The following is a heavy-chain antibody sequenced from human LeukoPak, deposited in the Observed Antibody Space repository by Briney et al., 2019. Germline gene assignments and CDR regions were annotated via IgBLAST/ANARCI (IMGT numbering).Heavy chain of an antibody. CDR3: AKDPYSSPYYGPGD. CDR2: FSGSGGNT. J-gene: IGHJ4*02. CDR1: GFTFSTYA. V-gene: IGHV3-23*01. Sequence: GGSLRLSCAASGFTFSTYAMSWVRQAPGKGLEWVSAFSGSGGNTYYADSVKGRFTISRDNSKNTLYLQMNTLRAEDTAVYYCAKDPYSSPYYGPGDLGQGTLVTVSS. D-gene: IGHD6-19*01.